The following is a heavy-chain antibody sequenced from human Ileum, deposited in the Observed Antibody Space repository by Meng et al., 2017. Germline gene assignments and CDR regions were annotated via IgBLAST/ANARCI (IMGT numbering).Heavy chain of an antibody. V-gene: IGHV4-30-2*01. D-gene: IGHD2/OR15-2a*01. CDR1: GGSISSSAYS. CDR3: ASSTSGPELNY. CDR2: IYQVGST. J-gene: IGHJ4*02. Sequence: QVQLQESGPGLVKPSQTLSLTCTGSGGSISSSAYSWTWIRQPPGKGLEWIGYIYQVGSTNYTPSLKSRVTILVDTSKNQFSLKLTSVTAADTAVYYCASSTSGPELNYWGQGTLVTVSS.